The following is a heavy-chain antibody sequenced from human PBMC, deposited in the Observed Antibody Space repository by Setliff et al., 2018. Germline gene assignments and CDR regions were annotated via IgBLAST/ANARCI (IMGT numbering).Heavy chain of an antibody. CDR3: ARILGATRRPGYFDY. Sequence: PGGSLRLSCAASGFTFSNYAMSWVRQAPGKGLEWVSAISGSGGSTYYADSVKGRFTTSRDNSKNTLYLQINSLRAEDTAVYYCARILGATRRPGYFDYWGQGTLVTVSS. V-gene: IGHV3-23*01. CDR2: ISGSGGST. J-gene: IGHJ4*02. D-gene: IGHD1-26*01. CDR1: GFTFSNYA.